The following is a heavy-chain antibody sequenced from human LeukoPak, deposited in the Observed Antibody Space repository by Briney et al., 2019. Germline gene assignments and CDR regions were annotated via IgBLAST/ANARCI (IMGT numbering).Heavy chain of an antibody. CDR3: ARRRDLYSGSYYPFDY. J-gene: IGHJ4*02. CDR1: GYSFTSYW. V-gene: IGHV5-51*01. Sequence: GESLKISCKGSGYSFTSYWIAWVRQMPGKGLEWMGIIYPADSDTRYSPSFQGQVTISADKSISTAYLQWSSLKASDTAMYYCARRRDLYSGSYYPFDYWGQGTLVTVSS. CDR2: IYPADSDT. D-gene: IGHD1-26*01.